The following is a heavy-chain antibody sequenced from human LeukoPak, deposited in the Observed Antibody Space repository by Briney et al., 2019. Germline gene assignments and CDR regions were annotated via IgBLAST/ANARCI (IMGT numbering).Heavy chain of an antibody. V-gene: IGHV1-69*04. D-gene: IGHD1-26*01. J-gene: IGHJ6*02. CDR2: IIPILGIA. CDR1: GGTFSSYA. CDR3: AKDRGSYDYYGMDV. Sequence: SVKVSCKASGGTFSSYAISWVRQAPGQGLEWMGRIIPILGIANYAQKFQGRVTITADKSTSTAYMELSSLRSEDTAVYYCAKDRGSYDYYGMDVWGQGTTVTVSS.